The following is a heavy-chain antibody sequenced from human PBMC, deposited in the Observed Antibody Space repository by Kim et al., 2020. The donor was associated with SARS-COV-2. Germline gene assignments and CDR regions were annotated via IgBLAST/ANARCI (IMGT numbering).Heavy chain of an antibody. CDR1: GGSISSSSYY. CDR3: ASREYCSGGSCYGGDYYYMDV. V-gene: IGHV4-39*01. Sequence: SETLSLTCTVSGGSISSSSYYWGWIRQPPGKGLEWIGSIYYSGSTYYNPSLKSRVTISVDTSKNQFSLKLSSVTAADTAVYYCASREYCSGGSCYGGDYYYMDVWGKGTTVTVSS. D-gene: IGHD2-15*01. CDR2: IYYSGST. J-gene: IGHJ6*03.